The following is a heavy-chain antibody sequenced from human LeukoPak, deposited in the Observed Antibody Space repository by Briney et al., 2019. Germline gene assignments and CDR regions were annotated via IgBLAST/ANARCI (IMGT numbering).Heavy chain of an antibody. Sequence: GASVKVSCKASGGTFSSYAISWVRQAPGQGLEWMGPINPSGGSTNDAQKFQGRVTMTGDTSTSTVYMELSSLRSEDTAVYYCARVQAQYYDILTGYFDYWGQGTLVTVSS. CDR2: INPSGGST. CDR1: GGTFSSYA. J-gene: IGHJ4*02. D-gene: IGHD3-9*01. CDR3: ARVQAQYYDILTGYFDY. V-gene: IGHV1-46*01.